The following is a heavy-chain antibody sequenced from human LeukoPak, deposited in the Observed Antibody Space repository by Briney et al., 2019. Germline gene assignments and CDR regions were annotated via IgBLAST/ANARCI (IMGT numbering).Heavy chain of an antibody. CDR3: ARVDDYGVYYYMDV. J-gene: IGHJ6*03. CDR2: IKQDGSEK. Sequence: GGSLRLSCAASGFTFSSYWMSWVRQAPGKGREWVANIKQDGSEKYYVDSVKGRFTISRDNAKNSLYLQMNSLRAEDTAVYYCARVDDYGVYYYMDVWGKGTTVTVSS. V-gene: IGHV3-7*01. CDR1: GFTFSSYW. D-gene: IGHD4-17*01.